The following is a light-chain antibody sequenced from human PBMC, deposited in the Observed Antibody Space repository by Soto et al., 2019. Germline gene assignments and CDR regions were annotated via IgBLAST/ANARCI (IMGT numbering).Light chain of an antibody. V-gene: IGLV4-69*01. Sequence: QSVLTQPPSXXXXXGASVKLTCTLSSGHSSYAIAWHQKQPGKGPRYLMDLNNDGSHTKGDGIPDRFSGSSSGAERYLIISSLQSEDEADYYCQTWGTGFQVFGGGTKLTVL. CDR3: QTWGTGFQV. J-gene: IGLJ2*01. CDR2: LNNDGSH. CDR1: SGHSSYA.